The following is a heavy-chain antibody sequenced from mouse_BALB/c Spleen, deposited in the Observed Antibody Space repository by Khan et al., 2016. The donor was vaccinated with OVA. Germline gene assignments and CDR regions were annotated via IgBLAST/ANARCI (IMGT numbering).Heavy chain of an antibody. D-gene: IGHD1-1*01. Sequence: VQLQQPGPELVRPGASVKMSCKASGYTLTSYYIHWVKQRPGQGLEWIGWIYPVDGSTKYNEKFKGKSTLTADKSSSTAYMLFSSLTSEDSAIYFCGRGYYGYLDYWGQGTTLTVSS. J-gene: IGHJ2*01. CDR1: GYTLTSYY. CDR3: GRGYYGYLDY. V-gene: IGHV1S56*01. CDR2: IYPVDGST.